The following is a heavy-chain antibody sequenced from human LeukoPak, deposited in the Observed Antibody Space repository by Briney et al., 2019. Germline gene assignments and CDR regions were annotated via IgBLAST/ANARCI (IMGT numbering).Heavy chain of an antibody. Sequence: ASVKVSCKASGDTFSRYAISWVRQAPGQGLEWMGGIIPVLSTANYAQKFQDRVTITADESTSTTYMELSSLKSEDTAVYYCATTGGDIYYYYMDVWGKGATVTISS. V-gene: IGHV1-69*13. CDR1: GDTFSRYA. CDR3: ATTGGDIYYYYMDV. CDR2: IIPVLSTA. D-gene: IGHD3-16*01. J-gene: IGHJ6*03.